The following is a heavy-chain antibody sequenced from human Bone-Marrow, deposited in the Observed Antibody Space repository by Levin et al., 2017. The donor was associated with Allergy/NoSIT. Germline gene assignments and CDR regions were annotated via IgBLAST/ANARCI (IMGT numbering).Heavy chain of an antibody. CDR1: GYTFTSYG. CDR2: ISVYSGNT. J-gene: IGHJ6*02. V-gene: IGHV1-18*01. CDR3: AIRVGGVTAGVYYYGMDV. Sequence: PAASVKVSCKASGYTFTSYGIHWVRQAPGQGLEWMGWISVYSGNTNYAQKFQGRITMTTDTSTSTAFLELRSLRSDDTAAYYCAIRVGGVTAGVYYYGMDVWGQGTTVTVSS. D-gene: IGHD3-16*01.